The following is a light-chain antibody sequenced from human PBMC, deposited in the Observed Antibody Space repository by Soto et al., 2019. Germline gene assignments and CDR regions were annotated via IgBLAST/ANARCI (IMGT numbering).Light chain of an antibody. CDR1: SRDVGTYNL. Sequence: QSVLTQPVSVSGSPGQSITISCTGTSRDVGTYNLVSWYQQHPGKAPKLMIYEATKRPSGVSNRFSGSKSGNTASLTISGLQADDEADYHCCSYAGSSTWVFGGGTKLTVL. J-gene: IGLJ3*02. CDR3: CSYAGSSTWV. V-gene: IGLV2-23*01. CDR2: EAT.